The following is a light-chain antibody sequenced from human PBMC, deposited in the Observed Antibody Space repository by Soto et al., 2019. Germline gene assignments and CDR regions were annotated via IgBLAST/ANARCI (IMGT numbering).Light chain of an antibody. V-gene: IGKV1-5*03. CDR2: QAS. Sequence: DIQMTQSPFTLSASVGDRVTITCRASQSVSDWLAWYQQKPGKAPKVLIYQASTLESGVPSRFSGSGSGTEFPLTISSLQPDDFATYYCQQYHSSSTFGQGTKVEIK. CDR3: QQYHSSST. CDR1: QSVSDW. J-gene: IGKJ1*01.